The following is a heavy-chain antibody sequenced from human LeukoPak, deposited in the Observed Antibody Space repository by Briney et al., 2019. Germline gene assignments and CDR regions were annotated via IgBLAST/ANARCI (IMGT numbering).Heavy chain of an antibody. Sequence: ASVKVSCKASGYTFTSYGISWVRQAPGQGLEWMGWISAYNGNTHYAQKLQGRVTMTTDTSTSTAYMELRSLRSDDTAVYYCARAPGITIFGVVTQGSTHYMDVWGKGTTVTVSS. CDR2: ISAYNGNT. CDR1: GYTFTSYG. D-gene: IGHD3-3*01. J-gene: IGHJ6*03. CDR3: ARAPGITIFGVVTQGSTHYMDV. V-gene: IGHV1-18*01.